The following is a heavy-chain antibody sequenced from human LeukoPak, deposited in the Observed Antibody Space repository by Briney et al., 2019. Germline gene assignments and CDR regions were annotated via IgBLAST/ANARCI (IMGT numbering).Heavy chain of an antibody. CDR2: ISYDGSNK. CDR1: GFTFSSYA. Sequence: PGGSLRLSCAASGFTFSSYAMHWVRQAPGKGLEWVAVISYDGSNKYYADSVKGRFTISRDNSKNTLYLQMNSLRAEDTAVYYCARDSSGFDPWGQGTLVTVSS. V-gene: IGHV3-30-3*01. CDR3: ARDSSGFDP. J-gene: IGHJ5*02. D-gene: IGHD1-26*01.